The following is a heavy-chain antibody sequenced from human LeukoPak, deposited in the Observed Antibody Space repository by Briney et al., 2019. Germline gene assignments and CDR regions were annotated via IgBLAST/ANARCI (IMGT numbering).Heavy chain of an antibody. J-gene: IGHJ6*03. V-gene: IGHV1-69*01. CDR3: ARGHRYNWNPLYYYMDV. D-gene: IGHD1-20*01. CDR2: IIPVSTTG. CDR1: GDSFSSYS. Sequence: SVTVSCKASGDSFSSYSVNWVRQAPGQGLAWMGAIIPVSTTGNYAQKFQGRVTITADESASTAYMELRSLRSEDTAVYYCARGHRYNWNPLYYYMDVWGKGTAVTVSS.